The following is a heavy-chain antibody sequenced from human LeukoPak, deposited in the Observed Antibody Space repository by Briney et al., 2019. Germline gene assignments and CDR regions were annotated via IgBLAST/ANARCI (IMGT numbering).Heavy chain of an antibody. Sequence: SKTLSLTCTVSGHSIRSGYYWGWIRQSPGKGLEWIGNIYQSGSTSYNPSLTSRVTISVDSSKNELSLSLNSVTAADTAVYYCTRVRTGSLSEHWGQGTLVTVSS. CDR2: IYQSGST. J-gene: IGHJ1*01. V-gene: IGHV4-38-2*02. CDR1: GHSIRSGYY. CDR3: TRVRTGSLSEH. D-gene: IGHD2-8*02.